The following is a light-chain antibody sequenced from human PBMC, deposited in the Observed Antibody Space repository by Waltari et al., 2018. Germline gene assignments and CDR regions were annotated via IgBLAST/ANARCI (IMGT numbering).Light chain of an antibody. J-gene: IGKJ4*01. CDR2: DAS. Sequence: ELVLTQSPATLSLSPGDRATLSCRASQSVNNKLAWYQQKPVQAPRLLIYDASTRATGVPARYSGSGSGTDLTLSISSLAPEDFAVYYCQHRSSWPLTFGGGTKLEI. V-gene: IGKV3-11*01. CDR1: QSVNNK. CDR3: QHRSSWPLT.